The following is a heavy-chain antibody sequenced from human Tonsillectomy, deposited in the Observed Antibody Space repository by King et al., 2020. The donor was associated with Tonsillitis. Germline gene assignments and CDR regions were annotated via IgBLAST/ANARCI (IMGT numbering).Heavy chain of an antibody. Sequence: GQLVQSGAEVKKPGESLTMSCKGSGYDFTSHWIGWVRQRPGRGLEWLGIIYGGDSDTRYSPSFQGQVTLTADKSITTAYLQWSSLKASDTANYYCATHQGIYSGVVYWGQGALVTVSS. CDR1: GYDFTSHW. CDR3: ATHQGIYSGVVY. D-gene: IGHD5-12*01. CDR2: IYGGDSDT. J-gene: IGHJ1*01. V-gene: IGHV5-51*01.